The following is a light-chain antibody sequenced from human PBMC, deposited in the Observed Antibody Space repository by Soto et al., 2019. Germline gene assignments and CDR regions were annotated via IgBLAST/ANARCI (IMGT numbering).Light chain of an antibody. CDR3: QLYSGSPWT. CDR1: QSISNKY. Sequence: EIVLTQSPGTLSLSPGERATLSCGASQSISNKYLAWYQQEPGQAPRLLIHGVSIRATGIPDRFSGSGSGTDFTLTISRLEPEDFAVYYCQLYSGSPWTFGQGTKVEIK. V-gene: IGKV3-20*01. CDR2: GVS. J-gene: IGKJ1*01.